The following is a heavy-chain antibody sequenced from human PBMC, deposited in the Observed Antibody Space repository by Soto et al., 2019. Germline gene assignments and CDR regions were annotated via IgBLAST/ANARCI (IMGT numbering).Heavy chain of an antibody. V-gene: IGHV3-23*01. D-gene: IGHD3-22*01. Sequence: EVQLLESGGGLVQPGGSLRLSCAASGFTFSSYAMSWVRQAPGKGLEWVSAISGSGGSTYYADSVKGRFTISRDNSKNXLXLQMNSPRAEDTAEYYCAKDQGGDSSGYYPLNWFDPGGQGTLVTVSS. J-gene: IGHJ5*02. CDR2: ISGSGGST. CDR1: GFTFSSYA. CDR3: AKDQGGDSSGYYPLNWFDP.